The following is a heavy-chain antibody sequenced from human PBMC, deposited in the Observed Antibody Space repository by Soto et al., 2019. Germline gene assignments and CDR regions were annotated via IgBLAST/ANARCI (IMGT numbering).Heavy chain of an antibody. V-gene: IGHV3-23*01. D-gene: IGHD1-26*01. Sequence: EVQLLESGGGLVQPAGSLRLSCAASGFTFSIYTMSWFRQAPGKGLEWVSSIYGNGRITFYSASVKGRFTISRDNSGNTVYLHMSSMRAEDTAIYYCAKDVTPESRWDIDYWGQGSLVTVSS. CDR3: AKDVTPESRWDIDY. CDR2: IYGNGRIT. J-gene: IGHJ4*02. CDR1: GFTFSIYT.